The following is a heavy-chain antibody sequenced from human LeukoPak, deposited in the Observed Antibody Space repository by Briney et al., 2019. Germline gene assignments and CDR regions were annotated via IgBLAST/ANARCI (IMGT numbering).Heavy chain of an antibody. V-gene: IGHV3-7*01. J-gene: IGHJ5*02. CDR2: IKQDGSVK. D-gene: IGHD3-10*01. CDR3: ARPLMYYFGSETYYWFDP. CDR1: GFTFTTYW. Sequence: GGSLRLSCEASGFTFTTYWMGWVRQAPGKGLEWVASIKQDGSVKYYVDSVKGRFTISRDDAKNSLYLQMNSLRAEDTAMYYCARPLMYYFGSETYYWFDPWGQGTLVTVSS.